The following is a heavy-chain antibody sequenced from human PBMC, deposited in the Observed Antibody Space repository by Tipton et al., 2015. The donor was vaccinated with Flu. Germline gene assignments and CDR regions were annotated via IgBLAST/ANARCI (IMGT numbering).Heavy chain of an antibody. CDR3: ASGGYSSSWYTPPYYYYYGMDV. D-gene: IGHD6-13*01. V-gene: IGHV4-34*01. Sequence: TLSLTCAVYGGSFSGYYWSWIRQPPGKGLEWIGEINHSGSTNYNPSLKSRVTISVDTSKNQFSLKLSSVTAADTAVYYCASGGYSSSWYTPPYYYYYGMDVWGQGTTATVSS. J-gene: IGHJ6*02. CDR2: INHSGST. CDR1: GGSFSGYY.